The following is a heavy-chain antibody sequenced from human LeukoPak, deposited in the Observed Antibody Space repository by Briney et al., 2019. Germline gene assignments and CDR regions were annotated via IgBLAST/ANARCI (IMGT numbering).Heavy chain of an antibody. CDR2: INHSGST. Sequence: SETLSLTCAVYGGSFSGYYWSWIRQPPGKGLEWIGEINHSGSTNYNPSLKSRVTISVDTSKNQFSLKLSSVTAADTAVYYCARVMFDSSGYYAFDIWGQGTMVTVSS. V-gene: IGHV4-34*01. D-gene: IGHD3-22*01. CDR1: GGSFSGYY. CDR3: ARVMFDSSGYYAFDI. J-gene: IGHJ3*02.